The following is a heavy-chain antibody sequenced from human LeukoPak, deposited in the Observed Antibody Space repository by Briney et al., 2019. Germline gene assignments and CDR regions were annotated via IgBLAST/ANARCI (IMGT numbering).Heavy chain of an antibody. CDR1: GFTFSSYN. CDR3: AREEYFDY. CDR2: ISSTSIYI. J-gene: IGHJ4*02. V-gene: IGHV3-21*06. Sequence: PGGSLRLSCAASGFTFSSYNMNWVRQAPGKGLEWVSSISSTSIYIYYADSVKGRFTISRDNAKNSLYLQMNSLRAEDTAVYYCAREEYFDYWGQGTLVTVSS.